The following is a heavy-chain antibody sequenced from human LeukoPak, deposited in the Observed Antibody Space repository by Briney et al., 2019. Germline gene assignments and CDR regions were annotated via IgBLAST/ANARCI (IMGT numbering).Heavy chain of an antibody. Sequence: SETLSLTCSVSGGSLSSGNDYWLWIRQPPGKGLEWIGSIYYSGSTYYNPSLKSRVTISVDTSKNQFSLELSSVTAADTAVYYCARREKTGKFDPWGQGTLVTVSS. CDR3: ARREKTGKFDP. CDR2: IYYSGST. D-gene: IGHD1-1*01. CDR1: GGSLSSGNDY. J-gene: IGHJ5*02. V-gene: IGHV4-39*01.